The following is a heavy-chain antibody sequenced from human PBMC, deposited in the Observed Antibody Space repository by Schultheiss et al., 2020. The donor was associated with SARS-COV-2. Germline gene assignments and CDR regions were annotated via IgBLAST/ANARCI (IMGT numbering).Heavy chain of an antibody. D-gene: IGHD2-2*01. CDR2: ISSSGSTI. V-gene: IGHV3-48*04. J-gene: IGHJ3*02. Sequence: GGSLRLSCEASGFTFSSYGMHWVRQAPGKGLEWVSYISSSGSTIYYADSVKGRFTISRDNAKNSLYLQMNSLRAEDTAVYYCARGTLTMPYPDDAFDIWGQGTMVTVSS. CDR3: ARGTLTMPYPDDAFDI. CDR1: GFTFSSYG.